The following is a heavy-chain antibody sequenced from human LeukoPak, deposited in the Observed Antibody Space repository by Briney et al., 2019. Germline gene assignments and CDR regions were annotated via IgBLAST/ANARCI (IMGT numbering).Heavy chain of an antibody. CDR3: ARREQQLYWFDP. Sequence: PSETLSLTCAVYGGSFSGYYWSWICPPPGKGLEWIGEINHSGSTNYNPSLKSRVTISVDTSRNQFSLKLSSVTAADTAVYYCARREQQLYWFDPWGQGTLVTVSS. CDR1: GGSFSGYY. CDR2: INHSGST. D-gene: IGHD6-13*01. J-gene: IGHJ5*02. V-gene: IGHV4-34*01.